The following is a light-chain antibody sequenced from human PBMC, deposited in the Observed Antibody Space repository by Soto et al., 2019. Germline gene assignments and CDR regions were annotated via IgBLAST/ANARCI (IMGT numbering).Light chain of an antibody. CDR2: GNS. J-gene: IGLJ3*02. V-gene: IGLV1-40*01. CDR3: QSYDSSLSGGV. CDR1: SSNIGAGYD. Sequence: QPVLTQPPSVSGAPGQRVTISCTGSSSNIGAGYDVHWYQQIPGTGPKLLIYGNSNRPSGVPDRFSGSKSGTSASLAITGLQAEDEADYYCQSYDSSLSGGVFGGGTQLTVL.